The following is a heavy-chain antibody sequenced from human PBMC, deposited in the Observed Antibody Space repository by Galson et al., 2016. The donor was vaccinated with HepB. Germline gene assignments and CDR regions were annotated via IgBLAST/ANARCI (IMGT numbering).Heavy chain of an antibody. CDR3: EAYCGAGSCDGTEY. D-gene: IGHD2-21*01. J-gene: IGHJ4*01. CDR2: INEDGSEK. Sequence: SLRLSCAASGFSTSDYWLTWVRRAPGKGLEWVANINEDGSEKNYVDSVKGRFFISRDNAKNSLFLQMNSLGVEDTALYYCEAYCGAGSCDGTEYWGHGTLVTVSS. V-gene: IGHV3-7*01. CDR1: GFSTSDYW.